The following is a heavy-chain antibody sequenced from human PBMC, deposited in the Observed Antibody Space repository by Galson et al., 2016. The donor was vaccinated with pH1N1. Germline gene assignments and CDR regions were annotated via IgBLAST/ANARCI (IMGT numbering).Heavy chain of an antibody. CDR2: ISRSGSTI. D-gene: IGHD6-19*01. V-gene: IGHV3-48*03. CDR3: ARPAEQQWLVILPFGY. J-gene: IGHJ4*02. Sequence: SLRLSCAASGFAFGSYEMNWVRQAPGKGLEWVSHISRSGSTIDYADSVKGRFTVSRDNAKNSLYLQMNSLRAEDTAVYYCARPAEQQWLVILPFGYWGQGILVTVSS. CDR1: GFAFGSYE.